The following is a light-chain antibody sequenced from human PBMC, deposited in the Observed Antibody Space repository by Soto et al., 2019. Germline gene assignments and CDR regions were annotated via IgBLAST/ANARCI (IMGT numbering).Light chain of an antibody. CDR3: PQYGSYALST. CDR1: QSVSSSY. CDR2: GAS. V-gene: IGKV3-20*01. Sequence: EIVLTQSPGTLSLSPGERATLSCRASQSVSSSYLAWYQQKPGQAPRLLIYGASSRATGIPDRFSGSGSGTNLTLTTSRLEPQDFAAYYCPQYGSYALSTFGPGTNLE. J-gene: IGKJ2*01.